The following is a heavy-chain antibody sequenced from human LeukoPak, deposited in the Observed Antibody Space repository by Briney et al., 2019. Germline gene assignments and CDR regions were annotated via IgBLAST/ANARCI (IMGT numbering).Heavy chain of an antibody. J-gene: IGHJ6*02. D-gene: IGHD3-3*01. CDR3: AKDHPRGVFYDFWSGYFPGPLCGMDV. V-gene: IGHV3-23*01. CDR1: GFTFSSYA. Sequence: GGSLRLSCAASGFTFSSYAMSWVRQAPGEGLEWVSAISGSGGSTYYADSVKGRFTISRDNSKNTLYLQMNSLRAEDTSVYYCAKDHPRGVFYDFWSGYFPGPLCGMDVWGQGTTVTVSS. CDR2: ISGSGGST.